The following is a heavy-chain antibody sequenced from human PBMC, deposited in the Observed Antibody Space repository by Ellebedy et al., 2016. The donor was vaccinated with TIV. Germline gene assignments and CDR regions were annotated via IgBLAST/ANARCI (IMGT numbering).Heavy chain of an antibody. CDR3: ARDLTAYAMDY. Sequence: GGSLRLSXVASGVTVTSNYMSWVRQAPGKGLEWVSVIYSGGSMFYADSVKGRFTISRDNSRNMLYLEMNSLRAEDTAVYYCARDLTAYAMDYWGQGTLVTVSS. D-gene: IGHD3-9*01. CDR1: GVTVTSNY. V-gene: IGHV3-53*01. J-gene: IGHJ4*02. CDR2: IYSGGSM.